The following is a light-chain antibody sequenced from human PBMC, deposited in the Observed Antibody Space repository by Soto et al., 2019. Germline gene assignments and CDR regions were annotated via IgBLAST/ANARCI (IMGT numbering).Light chain of an antibody. J-gene: IGLJ1*01. CDR3: AAWDDSLEGYV. V-gene: IGLV1-44*01. Sequence: QSALTQPPSASGTPGQRVTISCSGRGSNIGSNTVNWYQQLPGTAPKLLIYGNNQRPSGVPDRFSGSKSGTSASLAISGLQSEDEADYYCAAWDDSLEGYVFATGTKVTVL. CDR1: GSNIGSNT. CDR2: GNN.